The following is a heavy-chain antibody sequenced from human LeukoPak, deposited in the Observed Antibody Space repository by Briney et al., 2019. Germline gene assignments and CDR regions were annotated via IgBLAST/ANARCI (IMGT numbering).Heavy chain of an antibody. CDR1: GYTFTGYY. V-gene: IGHV1-2*06. D-gene: IGHD3-10*01. CDR2: INPNSGGT. CDR3: ARDLRYYGSGSYRY. J-gene: IGHJ4*02. Sequence: ASVKVSCKASGYTFTGYYMHWVRQAPGQGLEWMGRINPNSGGTNYAQKFQGRVTMTRDTSISTAYMELSRLRSDDTAVYYCARDLRYYGSGSYRYWGRGTLVTVSS.